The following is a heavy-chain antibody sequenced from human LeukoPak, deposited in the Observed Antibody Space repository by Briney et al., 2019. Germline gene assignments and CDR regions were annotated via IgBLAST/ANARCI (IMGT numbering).Heavy chain of an antibody. CDR3: ARDRPLDADDYYGFYYFDY. CDR2: INPNSGGT. J-gene: IGHJ4*02. V-gene: IGHV1-2*02. Sequence: ASVKVSCKAPGYTFTGYYMHWVRQAPGQGLEWMGWINPNSGGTNHAQKFQGRVTMTRDTSISTAYMELSRLRSDDTAVYYCARDRPLDADDYYGFYYFDYWGQGTLVTVSS. CDR1: GYTFTGYY. D-gene: IGHD3-10*01.